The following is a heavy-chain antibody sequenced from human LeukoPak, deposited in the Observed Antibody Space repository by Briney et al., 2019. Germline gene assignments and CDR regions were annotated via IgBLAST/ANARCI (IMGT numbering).Heavy chain of an antibody. D-gene: IGHD7-27*01. J-gene: IGHJ4*02. CDR1: GFTFSNYN. Sequence: GGSLRLSCAASGFTFSNYNMNWVRQAPGKGLEWVSSISSSSSYIFYADSVEGRFTISRDNAKNSLYLQMNSLRAEDTAVYYCARALGSYSLTGVLGGFDYWGQGTLVTVSS. V-gene: IGHV3-21*01. CDR2: ISSSSSYI. CDR3: ARALGSYSLTGVLGGFDY.